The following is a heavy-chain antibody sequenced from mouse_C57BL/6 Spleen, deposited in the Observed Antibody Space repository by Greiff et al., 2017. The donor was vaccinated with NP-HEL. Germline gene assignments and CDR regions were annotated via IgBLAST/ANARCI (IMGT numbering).Heavy chain of an antibody. J-gene: IGHJ4*01. CDR1: GYTFTEYT. Sequence: QVHVKQSGAELVKPGASVKLSCKASGYTFTEYTIHWVKQRSGQGLEWIGWFYPGSGSIKYNEKFKDKATLTADKSSSTVYMELSRLTSEDSAVYFCARHEGPGNYAGAMDYWGQGTSVTVSS. CDR3: ARHEGPGNYAGAMDY. V-gene: IGHV1-62-2*01. CDR2: FYPGSGSI. D-gene: IGHD2-1*01.